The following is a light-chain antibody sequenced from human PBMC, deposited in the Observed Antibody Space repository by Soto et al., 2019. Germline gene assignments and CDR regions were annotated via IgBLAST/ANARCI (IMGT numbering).Light chain of an antibody. J-gene: IGKJ4*01. CDR1: QDIRKY. CDR2: DAS. V-gene: IGKV1-33*01. CDR3: QQSNNPPLT. Sequence: DIQMTQSPSSLSASVGDRVTITCQASQDIRKYLNWFQQKPGKAPKLLIYDASNLETGVPSSFTGNGSGTDFSFTISSLQPADVATYFCQQSNNPPLTFGGGTRVEIK.